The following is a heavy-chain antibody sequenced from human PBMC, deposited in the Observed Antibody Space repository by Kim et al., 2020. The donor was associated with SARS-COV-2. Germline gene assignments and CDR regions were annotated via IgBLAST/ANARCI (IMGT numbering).Heavy chain of an antibody. CDR2: IYYSGST. D-gene: IGHD3-16*01. Sequence: SETLSPTCTVSGGSISSYYWSWIRHPPGKGLEWIGYIYYSGSTNYNPSLKSRVTISVDTSKNQFSLKLSSVTAADTAVYYCARGGEDFGTFDYWGQGTLVTVSS. J-gene: IGHJ4*02. CDR3: ARGGEDFGTFDY. V-gene: IGHV4-59*01. CDR1: GGSISSYY.